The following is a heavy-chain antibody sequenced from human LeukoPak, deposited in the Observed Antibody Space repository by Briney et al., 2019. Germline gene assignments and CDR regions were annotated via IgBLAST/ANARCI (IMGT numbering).Heavy chain of an antibody. CDR2: LSGSGGST. D-gene: IGHD4-17*01. CDR3: AKDVDLITVTTFGY. CDR1: GFTFSSYA. J-gene: IGHJ4*02. V-gene: IGHV3-23*01. Sequence: GGSLRLSRAASGFTFSSYAMSWVRQGPGKGLEWVSGLSGSGGSTYYADSVKGRFTISRDNSKNTVYLQMNSLRAEDSAVYYCAKDVDLITVTTFGYWGQGTLVTVSS.